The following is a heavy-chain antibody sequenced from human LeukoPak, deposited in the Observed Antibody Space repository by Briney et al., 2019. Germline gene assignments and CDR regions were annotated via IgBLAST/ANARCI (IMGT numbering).Heavy chain of an antibody. V-gene: IGHV4-4*07. Sequence: PSETLSLTCTVSGGSISSYYWSWIRQPAGKGLEWIGRIYTSGSANYSPSLKNRVTMSVVTSQNQFSLELSSVTAADTAVYYCARDSFNYIPSPYYSVTAGSLTDLWGQGTLVTASS. CDR1: GGSISSYY. J-gene: IGHJ5*02. CDR2: IYTSGSA. D-gene: IGHD3-10*02. CDR3: ARDSFNYIPSPYYSVTAGSLTDL.